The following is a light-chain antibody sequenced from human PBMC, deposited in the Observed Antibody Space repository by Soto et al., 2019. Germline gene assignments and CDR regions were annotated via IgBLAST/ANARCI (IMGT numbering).Light chain of an antibody. V-gene: IGKV3-15*01. CDR1: QTVSNKY. J-gene: IGKJ5*01. CDR2: GAS. CDR3: EQYNNWPIT. Sequence: EIVLTQSPGTLSLSPGERATLSCRASQTVSNKYLAWYQQKPGQAPRLLIYGASTRATGIPARFSGSGSGTEFTLTISSLQSEDFAVYYCEQYNNWPITFGQGTRLEIK.